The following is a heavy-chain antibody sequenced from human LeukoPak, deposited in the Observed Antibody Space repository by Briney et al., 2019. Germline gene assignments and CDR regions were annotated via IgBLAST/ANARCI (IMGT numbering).Heavy chain of an antibody. D-gene: IGHD5-24*01. CDR2: IYYSGST. V-gene: IGHV4-59*08. J-gene: IGHJ4*02. Sequence: PSETLSLTCTVSGGSISSYYWSWIRQPPGKGLEWIGYIYYSGSTNYNPSLKSRVTISVDTSKNQFSLKLSSVTAADTAVYYCARHVRRDGYNYSEYWGQGTLVTVSS. CDR1: GGSISSYY. CDR3: ARHVRRDGYNYSEY.